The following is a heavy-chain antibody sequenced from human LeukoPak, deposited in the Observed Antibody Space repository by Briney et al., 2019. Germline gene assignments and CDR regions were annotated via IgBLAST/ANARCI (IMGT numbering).Heavy chain of an antibody. CDR2: ISYDGSNK. V-gene: IGHV3-30-3*01. Sequence: GGSLRLSCAASGFTFSSYAMHWVRQAPGKGLEWVAVISYDGSNKYYADSVKGRFTISRDNSKNTLYLQMNSLRAEDTAVYYCARDRSADYYDSSGYAEFDYWGQGTPVTVSS. CDR1: GFTFSSYA. J-gene: IGHJ4*02. CDR3: ARDRSADYYDSSGYAEFDY. D-gene: IGHD3-22*01.